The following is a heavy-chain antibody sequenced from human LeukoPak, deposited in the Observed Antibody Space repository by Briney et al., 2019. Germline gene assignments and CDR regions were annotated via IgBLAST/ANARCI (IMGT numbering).Heavy chain of an antibody. CDR1: GGSFSGYY. Sequence: SETLSLTCAVYGGSFSGYYWSWIRQPPGKGLEWIGEINHSGSTNYNPSLKSRVTISVDTSKNQFSLKLSSVTAADTAVYYCARGRQEAHRKLEPSRNWFDPWGQGTLVTVSS. CDR2: INHSGST. J-gene: IGHJ5*02. CDR3: ARGRQEAHRKLEPSRNWFDP. V-gene: IGHV4-34*01. D-gene: IGHD1-1*01.